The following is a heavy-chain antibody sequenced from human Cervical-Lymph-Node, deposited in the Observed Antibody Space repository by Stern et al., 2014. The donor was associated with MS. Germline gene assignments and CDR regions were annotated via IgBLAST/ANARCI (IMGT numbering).Heavy chain of an antibody. D-gene: IGHD5-18*01. CDR3: ARPGDDTAKYGLDV. Sequence: VQLVQSGAEVKKPGESLKISCKGSGYSFATYWIGWVRQMPGQGLEWMGIISPGDSDTSNSPSFQGQVTISADKSISTAYLHWSSLKASDTAMYYCARPGDDTAKYGLDVWGQGTTVTVPS. CDR2: ISPGDSDT. CDR1: GYSFATYW. V-gene: IGHV5-51*03. J-gene: IGHJ6*02.